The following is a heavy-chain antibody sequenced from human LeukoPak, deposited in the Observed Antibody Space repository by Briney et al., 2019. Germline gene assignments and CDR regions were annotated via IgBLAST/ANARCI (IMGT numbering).Heavy chain of an antibody. J-gene: IGHJ4*02. D-gene: IGHD6-19*01. V-gene: IGHV3-48*01. Sequence: GGSLRLSCAASGFSFSSYRVNWVRQAPGKGLEWVSYISSSSSTIYYADSVKGRFTISRDNSKNTLYLQMNSLRAEDTAVYYCAKDRNRQWLPRGYDYWGQGTLVTVSS. CDR1: GFSFSSYR. CDR3: AKDRNRQWLPRGYDY. CDR2: ISSSSSTI.